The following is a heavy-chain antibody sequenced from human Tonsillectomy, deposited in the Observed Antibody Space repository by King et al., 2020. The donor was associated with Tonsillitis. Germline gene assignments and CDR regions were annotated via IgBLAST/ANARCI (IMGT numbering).Heavy chain of an antibody. V-gene: IGHV3-23*04. CDR3: AKDMYRTSSNFDS. CDR1: GFTFSTYA. Sequence: VQLVESGGGLVQPGGSLRLSCATSGFTFSTYAMSWVRQAPGKGLVWVSAISGSGSGTYYADSVKGRFTISRDTSKNTLYLQMNSLRAEDTAVYYCAKDMYRTSSNFDSWGQGTLVTVSS. D-gene: IGHD6-6*01. J-gene: IGHJ4*02. CDR2: ISGSGSGT.